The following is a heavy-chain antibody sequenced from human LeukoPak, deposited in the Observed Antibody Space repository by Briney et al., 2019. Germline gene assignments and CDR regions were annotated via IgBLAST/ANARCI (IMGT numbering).Heavy chain of an antibody. J-gene: IGHJ4*02. CDR1: GGSISSYY. CDR3: ARNPTCSGGSCYLLPDY. Sequence: SETLSLTCTVSGGSISSYYWSWIRQPPGKGLEWIGYIYYSGSTNYNPSLKSRVTISVDTSKNQFSLKLSSVTAADTAVYYCARNPTCSGGSCYLLPDYWGQGTLVTVSS. V-gene: IGHV4-59*01. CDR2: IYYSGST. D-gene: IGHD2-15*01.